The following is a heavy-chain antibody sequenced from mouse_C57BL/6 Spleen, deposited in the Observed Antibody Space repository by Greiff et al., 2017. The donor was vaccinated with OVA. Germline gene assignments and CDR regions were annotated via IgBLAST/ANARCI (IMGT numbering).Heavy chain of an antibody. Sequence: VQLQQSGAELMKPGASVKLSCKATGYTFTGYWIEWVKQRPGHGLEWIGEILPGSGSTNYNEKFKGKATFTADTSSNTAYMQLSSLTTEDSAIYYCARVLLYYGSSYNYFDYWGQGTTLTVSS. CDR1: GYTFTGYW. V-gene: IGHV1-9*01. J-gene: IGHJ2*01. CDR2: ILPGSGST. CDR3: ARVLLYYGSSYNYFDY. D-gene: IGHD1-1*01.